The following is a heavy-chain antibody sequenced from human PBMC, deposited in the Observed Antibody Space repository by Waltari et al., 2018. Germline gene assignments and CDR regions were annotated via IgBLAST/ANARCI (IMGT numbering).Heavy chain of an antibody. J-gene: IGHJ6*02. CDR2: IYTSGST. D-gene: IGHD1-26*01. CDR1: DGSISSGSYY. Sequence: VQLQESGPGLVKPSQTLSLTCTVSDGSISSGSYYWSWIRQPAAKGLEWIGRIYTSGSTNYNPSLKSRVTISVDTSKNQFSLKLSSVTAADTAVYYCARGSLGSYYVYYYYGMDVWGQGTTVTVSS. CDR3: ARGSLGSYYVYYYYGMDV. V-gene: IGHV4-61*02.